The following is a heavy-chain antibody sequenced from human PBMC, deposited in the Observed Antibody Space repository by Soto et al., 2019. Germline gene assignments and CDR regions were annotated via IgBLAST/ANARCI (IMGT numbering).Heavy chain of an antibody. CDR1: GFGFDEYG. D-gene: IGHD4-17*01. V-gene: IGHV3-20*04. Sequence: EVYLVESGGGVVRPGGSLRLSCAASGFGFDEYGMSWVRQGPGKGLEWVSGINRHGDSTGYADSVKGRFTISRDNANNSLYLQMHGLRAEDTAFYYGSRDHRWGYEYGNYGDSWGQGTLVTVSS. CDR2: INRHGDST. CDR3: SRDHRWGYEYGNYGDS. J-gene: IGHJ4*02.